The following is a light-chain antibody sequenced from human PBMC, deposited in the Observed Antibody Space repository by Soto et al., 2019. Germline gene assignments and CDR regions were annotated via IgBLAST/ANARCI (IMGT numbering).Light chain of an antibody. CDR3: QQYGSSPAT. CDR2: GAS. J-gene: IGKJ2*01. V-gene: IGKV3-20*01. CDR1: QSVSSSY. Sequence: EIVLTQSPGTLSLSPGERATLSCRASQSVSSSYLAWYQQKPGQAPRLLIYGASSGATGIPGRFSGSGSGTDFTLTISRLEPEDFAVYYCQQYGSSPATFGQGTKLEIK.